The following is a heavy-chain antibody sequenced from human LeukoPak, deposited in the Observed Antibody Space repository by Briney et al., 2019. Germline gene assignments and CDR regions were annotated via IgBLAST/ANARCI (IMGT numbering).Heavy chain of an antibody. Sequence: PGGSLRLSCAASGFTFSDYYMSWIRQAPGKGLEWVSYISSSSSYIYYADSVKGRFTISRDNAKNSLYLQMNSPRAEDTAVYYCARGPITMVRGVTPENDAFDIWGQGTMVTVSS. J-gene: IGHJ3*02. CDR2: ISSSSSYI. CDR3: ARGPITMVRGVTPENDAFDI. CDR1: GFTFSDYY. V-gene: IGHV3-11*06. D-gene: IGHD3-10*01.